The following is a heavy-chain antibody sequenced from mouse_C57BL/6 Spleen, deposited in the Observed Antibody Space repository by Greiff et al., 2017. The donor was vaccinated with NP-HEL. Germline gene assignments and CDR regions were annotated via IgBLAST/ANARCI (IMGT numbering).Heavy chain of an antibody. D-gene: IGHD1-1*02. Sequence: QVQLKQPGAELVMPGASVKLSCKASGYTFTSYWMHWVKQRPGQGLEWIGEIDPSDSYTNYNQKFKGKSTLTVDKSSSTAYMQLSSLTSEDSAVYYCAREERVAPRYFDVWGTGTTVTVSS. CDR3: AREERVAPRYFDV. CDR2: IDPSDSYT. V-gene: IGHV1-69*01. J-gene: IGHJ1*03. CDR1: GYTFTSYW.